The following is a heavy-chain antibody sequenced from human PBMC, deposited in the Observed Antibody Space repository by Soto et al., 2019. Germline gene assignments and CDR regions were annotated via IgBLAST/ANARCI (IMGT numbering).Heavy chain of an antibody. V-gene: IGHV4-4*02. CDR3: ARDSGESAVAGMNWFDP. CDR2: IYHSGST. D-gene: IGHD6-19*01. Sequence: SETLSLTCAVSGASISSTDWWSWVRQPPGKGLEWLGEIYHSGSTNYNPSLKSRVTISVDTSKNQFSLKLSSVTAADTAVYYCARDSGESAVAGMNWFDPWGQGTLVTVSS. CDR1: GASISSTDW. J-gene: IGHJ5*02.